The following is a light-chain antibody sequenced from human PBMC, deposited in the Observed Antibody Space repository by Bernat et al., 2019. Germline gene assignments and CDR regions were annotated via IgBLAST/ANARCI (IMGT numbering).Light chain of an antibody. CDR1: SSDVGYYNY. CDR3: NSYSSTTTPYV. V-gene: IGLV2-14*03. J-gene: IGLJ1*01. Sequence: QSALTQPASVSGSPGQSITISCTGTSSDVGYYNYVSWYQQHPVKVPKVMIYDVSNRPSGVSNRFSGSKSGNTASLTISGRQAEDEADYYCNSYSSTTTPYVFGTGTRVTVL. CDR2: DVS.